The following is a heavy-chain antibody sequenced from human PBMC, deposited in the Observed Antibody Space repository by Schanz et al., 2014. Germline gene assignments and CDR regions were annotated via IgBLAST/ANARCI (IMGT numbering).Heavy chain of an antibody. CDR1: ELTLSTHA. J-gene: IGHJ6*02. V-gene: IGHV3-23*01. D-gene: IGHD3-3*01. Sequence: LESGGTLVQPGGSLRLSCAGSELTLSTHAMTWVRQAPGKGLEWVSTVTTGGGAFYADSVKGRFTVSRDNSKNMLFLQMNSLRVEDTAIYYCAKNWKDDQKVVRPGWSDGMDVWGQGTTVTVS. CDR2: VTTGGGA. CDR3: AKNWKDDQKVVRPGWSDGMDV.